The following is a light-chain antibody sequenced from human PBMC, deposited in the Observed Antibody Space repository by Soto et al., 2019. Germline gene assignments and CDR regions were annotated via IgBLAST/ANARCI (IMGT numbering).Light chain of an antibody. CDR3: LQYHNYHT. V-gene: IGKV1-5*01. J-gene: IGKJ2*01. Sequence: DIQMTQSPSTLSASVGDRVSITCRTSQSITTWLAWYQQKPGKAPKVLIYDASSLERGVPSRFSGSGSETEFTLTINSLQPDDFATYYCLQYHNYHTFGQGTKLEMK. CDR2: DAS. CDR1: QSITTW.